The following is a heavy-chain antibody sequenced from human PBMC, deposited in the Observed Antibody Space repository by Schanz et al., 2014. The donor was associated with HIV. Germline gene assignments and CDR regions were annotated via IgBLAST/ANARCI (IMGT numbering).Heavy chain of an antibody. Sequence: QVQVVESGGGVVQPGRSLRLSCAASGFTFTSFGMHWVRQAPGKGLDWVAVIWYDGSNKYYADSVKGRFTISRDNSKNTVHLQMNSLTLEDAAVYYCAKAITGNYYYYYGMDVWGRGTTVTVSS. V-gene: IGHV3-33*06. D-gene: IGHD3-10*01. CDR2: IWYDGSNK. CDR1: GFTFTSFG. CDR3: AKAITGNYYYYYGMDV. J-gene: IGHJ6*02.